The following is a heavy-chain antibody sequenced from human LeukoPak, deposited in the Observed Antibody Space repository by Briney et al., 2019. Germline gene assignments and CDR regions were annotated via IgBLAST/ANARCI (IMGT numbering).Heavy chain of an antibody. V-gene: IGHV4-59*01. Sequence: SETLSLTCTVSGDSLSSYYWSWIRQPPGKGLEWIGYIYHGGSTNYNPSLKSRVTISADTSKDQFSLKLASVTAADTAVYYCATGYSSTWYYFDYWGQGTLVTVSS. D-gene: IGHD6-13*01. CDR1: GDSLSSYY. CDR2: IYHGGST. CDR3: ATGYSSTWYYFDY. J-gene: IGHJ4*02.